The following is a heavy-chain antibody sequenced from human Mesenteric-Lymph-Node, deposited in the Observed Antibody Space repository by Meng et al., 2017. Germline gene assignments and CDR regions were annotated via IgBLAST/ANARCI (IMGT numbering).Heavy chain of an antibody. CDR1: GGSFRGFY. CDR2: ITHSGST. J-gene: IGHJ4*02. Sequence: SETLSLTCAVYGGSFRGFYWNLIRQPPGRGLEWIGEITHSGSTNYNPSLKSRVTISIDTSKNQFSLKLSSVTAADTAVYYCAVGVYDSSGYSDYWGQGTLVTVSS. D-gene: IGHD3-22*01. CDR3: AVGVYDSSGYSDY. V-gene: IGHV4-34*01.